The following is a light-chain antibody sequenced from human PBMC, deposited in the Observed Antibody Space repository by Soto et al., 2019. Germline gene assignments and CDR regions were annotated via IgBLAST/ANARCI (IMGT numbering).Light chain of an antibody. V-gene: IGKV1-27*01. J-gene: IGKJ3*01. CDR1: QDIRNF. CDR3: QKYSSVPV. CDR2: AAS. Sequence: IPMTHSPTSLSASVGDRVTITCRASQDIRNFVAWYQQKPGKAPKLLIYAASTLQSGVPSRFSGSGSGTDFTLTINSLQPEDVATYSCQKYSSVPVFGPGTKVEIK.